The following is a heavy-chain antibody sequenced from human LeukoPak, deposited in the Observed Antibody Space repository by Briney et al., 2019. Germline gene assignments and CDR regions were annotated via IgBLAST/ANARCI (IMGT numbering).Heavy chain of an antibody. D-gene: IGHD3-3*01. CDR1: GGSIRSGRYY. CDR3: ARDFLTGTVFGVVHNWFDP. CDR2: IYTSGST. Sequence: SDTLSLTCTVSGGSIRSGRYYWSWIRQPTGEGLEGIGRIYTSGSTHYNPSLKSRVTISVDTSKNQFSLNLSSVTAADTAVYYCARDFLTGTVFGVVHNWFDPWGQGTLVTVSS. J-gene: IGHJ5*02. V-gene: IGHV4-61*02.